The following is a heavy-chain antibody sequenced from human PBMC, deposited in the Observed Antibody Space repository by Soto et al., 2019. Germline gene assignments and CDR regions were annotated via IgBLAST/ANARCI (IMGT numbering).Heavy chain of an antibody. CDR3: ARVLGYCSGGSCYPPAYGMDV. J-gene: IGHJ6*02. CDR2: ISAYNGNT. Sequence: ASVKVSCKASGYTFTSYGISWVRQAPGQGLEWMGWISAYNGNTNYAQKLQGRVTMTTDTSTSTAYMELRSLRSDDTAVYYCARVLGYCSGGSCYPPAYGMDVWGQGTTLTVSS. D-gene: IGHD2-15*01. CDR1: GYTFTSYG. V-gene: IGHV1-18*01.